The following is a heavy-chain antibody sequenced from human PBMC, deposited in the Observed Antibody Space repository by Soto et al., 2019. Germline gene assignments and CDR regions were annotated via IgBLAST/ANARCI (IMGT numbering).Heavy chain of an antibody. CDR1: GVTVSSKY. Sequence: GGSLRLSCAGSGVTVSSKYMSWGRQAPGKGLEWVSVIYSGGSTDYADSVKGRFTISRDNSKNTLYLQMNSLRAEDTGVYYCAMWIQLWSQDYWGQGTLVTVSS. CDR3: AMWIQLWSQDY. D-gene: IGHD5-18*01. V-gene: IGHV3-53*01. J-gene: IGHJ4*02. CDR2: IYSGGST.